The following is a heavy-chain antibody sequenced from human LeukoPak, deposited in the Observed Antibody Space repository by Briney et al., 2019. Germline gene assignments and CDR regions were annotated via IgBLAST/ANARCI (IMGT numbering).Heavy chain of an antibody. D-gene: IGHD6-19*01. CDR3: AKDRAEGSSGWYYFDY. Sequence: PGGSLRLSCAASGFTFDDYAMHWVRQAPGKGLEWVSGISWNSGSIGYADSVKGRLTISRDNAKNSLYLQMNSLRAEDTALYYCAKDRAEGSSGWYYFDYWGQGTLVTVSS. CDR2: ISWNSGSI. J-gene: IGHJ4*02. CDR1: GFTFDDYA. V-gene: IGHV3-9*01.